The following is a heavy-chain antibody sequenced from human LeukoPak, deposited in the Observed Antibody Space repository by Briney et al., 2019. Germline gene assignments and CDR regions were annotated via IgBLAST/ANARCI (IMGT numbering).Heavy chain of an antibody. CDR3: AREIRTSGYSGYEYDY. CDR1: GYTFTGYY. V-gene: IGHV1-2*02. J-gene: IGHJ4*02. CDR2: INPSSGGT. Sequence: ASVKVSCKASGYTFTGYYMHWVRQAPGQGLEWMGWINPSSGGTNYAQKFQGRVTMTRDTSISTAYMELSRLRSDDTAVYYCAREIRTSGYSGYEYDYWGQGTLVTVSS. D-gene: IGHD5-12*01.